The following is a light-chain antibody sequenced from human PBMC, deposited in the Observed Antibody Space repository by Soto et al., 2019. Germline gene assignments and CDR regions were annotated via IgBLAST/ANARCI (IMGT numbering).Light chain of an antibody. J-gene: IGKJ2*01. CDR3: QQRSNWYT. CDR2: DAS. CDR1: QSISSF. Sequence: EIVLTQSPATLSLSPGERATLSCRASQSISSFLTWYQHKPGQAPRLLIYDASKRVTGIPARFSGSGSGTDFTLTISSLEPEDFGVYCCQQRSNWYTFGQGTKLEIK. V-gene: IGKV3-11*01.